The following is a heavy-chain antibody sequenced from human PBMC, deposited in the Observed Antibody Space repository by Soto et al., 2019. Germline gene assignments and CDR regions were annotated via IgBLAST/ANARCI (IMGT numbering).Heavy chain of an antibody. D-gene: IGHD3-10*01. V-gene: IGHV1-69*06. J-gene: IGHJ6*02. CDR3: ARGITRVRGVIIYYGMDV. CDR1: GGTFSSYA. CDR2: IIPIFGTA. Sequence: SVKVSCKASGGTFSSYAISWVRQAPGQGLEWMGGIIPIFGTANYAQKFQGRVTITADKSTSTAYMELSSLRSEDTAVYYCARGITRVRGVIIYYGMDVWGQGPTVTVAS.